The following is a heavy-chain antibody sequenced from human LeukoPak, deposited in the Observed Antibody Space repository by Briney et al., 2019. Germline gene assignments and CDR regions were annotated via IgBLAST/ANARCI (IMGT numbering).Heavy chain of an antibody. V-gene: IGHV1-46*01. CDR3: ARKRTDGYISYYFDY. CDR2: INPRGGST. Sequence: ASVKLSCTASVYTFIDYYMHWVRQSPGQGLEWMGIINPRGGSTTYAQNLQGTVNMTRDTSTSTVYMELSSLRSEDTAVYYCARKRTDGYISYYFDYWGQGTLVTVSS. CDR1: VYTFIDYY. D-gene: IGHD5-24*01. J-gene: IGHJ4*02.